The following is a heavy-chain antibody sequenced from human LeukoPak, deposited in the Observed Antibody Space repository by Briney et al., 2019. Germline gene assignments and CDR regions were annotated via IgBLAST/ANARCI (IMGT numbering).Heavy chain of an antibody. Sequence: GGSLRLSCAASGFTFSICAMNWVRQAPGKGLEWVSGISGSGGSTYYADSVKGRFTISRDSSKNTVYLQMNSLRAEDTAVYYCAKADGSYKTLIDYWGQGTLVTVSS. CDR2: ISGSGGST. CDR1: GFTFSICA. CDR3: AKADGSYKTLIDY. D-gene: IGHD3-10*01. V-gene: IGHV3-23*01. J-gene: IGHJ4*02.